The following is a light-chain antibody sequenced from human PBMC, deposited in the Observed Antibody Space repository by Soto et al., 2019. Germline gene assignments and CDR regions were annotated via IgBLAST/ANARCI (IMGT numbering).Light chain of an antibody. CDR3: ISYTSDDVRYV. CDR1: SSNIGTYY. CDR2: RNG. V-gene: IGLV1-47*01. J-gene: IGLJ1*01. Sequence: QSVLTQPPSASGTPGQRVTISCSGSSSNIGTYYVDWYQQLPGTAPKLLIHRNGQRPSGVPDRFSGSKSGTSASLAISGLRSEDEADYYCISYTSDDVRYVFGTGTKLTVL.